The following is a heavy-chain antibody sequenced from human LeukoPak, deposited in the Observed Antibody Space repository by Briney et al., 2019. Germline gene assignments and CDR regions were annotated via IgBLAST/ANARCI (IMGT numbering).Heavy chain of an antibody. CDR1: GGSISSDY. CDR2: IYYSGTT. Sequence: SETLSLTCTVSGGSISSDYWSWIRQSPGKGLEWIGYIYYSGTTSYNPSLKSRVTISVNTSKNQFSLQLSSVTAADTAVYYCARSGGLYTSTWYFHHWGQGTLVTVSS. D-gene: IGHD6-13*01. V-gene: IGHV4-59*01. CDR3: ARSGGLYTSTWYFHH. J-gene: IGHJ1*01.